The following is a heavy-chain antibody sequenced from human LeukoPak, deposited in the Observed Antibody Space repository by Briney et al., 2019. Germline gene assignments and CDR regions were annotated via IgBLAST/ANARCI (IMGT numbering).Heavy chain of an antibody. Sequence: AGGSLRLSCAASGFTVSSNYMSWVRQAPGKGLEWVSVIYSGGSTYYADSVKDRFTISRDNSKNTLYLQMNSLRAEDTAVYYCARVNGGNRYFDYWGQGTLVTVSS. V-gene: IGHV3-53*01. D-gene: IGHD4-23*01. CDR2: IYSGGST. J-gene: IGHJ4*02. CDR1: GFTVSSNY. CDR3: ARVNGGNRYFDY.